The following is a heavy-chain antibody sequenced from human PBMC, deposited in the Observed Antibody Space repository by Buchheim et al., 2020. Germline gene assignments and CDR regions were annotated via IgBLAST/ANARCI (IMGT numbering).Heavy chain of an antibody. CDR1: GFTFSDYH. Sequence: EVRLVESGGDLVQPEGSLRLSCEVSGFTFSDYHMSWARQAPGKGLEWVANINRDGSSKHYVDSVKGRFTVSRDNAKNSLYLQMNSLRVEDTAIYYCARDIGGTFYFDYRGQGSL. J-gene: IGHJ4*02. V-gene: IGHV3-7*01. CDR3: ARDIGGTFYFDY. D-gene: IGHD4-23*01. CDR2: INRDGSSK.